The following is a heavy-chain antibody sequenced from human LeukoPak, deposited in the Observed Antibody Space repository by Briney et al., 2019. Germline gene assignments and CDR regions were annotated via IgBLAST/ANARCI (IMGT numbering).Heavy chain of an antibody. CDR1: GFTFDDYG. Sequence: GGSLRLSCAASGFTFDDYGMSWVRQAPGKGLEWVSGINWNGGSTGYADSVKGRFTISRDNAKNSLYLQLNSLRAEDTAVYYCARRGRYSYGYLHYYYYYYMDVWGKGTTVTVSS. CDR3: ARRGRYSYGYLHYYYYYYMDV. CDR2: INWNGGST. J-gene: IGHJ6*03. D-gene: IGHD5-18*01. V-gene: IGHV3-20*04.